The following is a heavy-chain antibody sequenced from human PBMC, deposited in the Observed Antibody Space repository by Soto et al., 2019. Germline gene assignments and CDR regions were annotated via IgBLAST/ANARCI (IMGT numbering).Heavy chain of an antibody. CDR2: INHSGST. CDR3: ARDEIAAAPNYYYYMDV. V-gene: IGHV4-34*01. CDR1: GGSFSGYY. Sequence: PSETLSLTCAVYGGSFSGYYWSWIRQPPGKGLEWIGEINHSGSTNYNPSLKSRVTISVGTSKNQFSLKLSSVTAADTAVYYCARDEIAAAPNYYYYMDVWGKGTTVTVSS. J-gene: IGHJ6*03. D-gene: IGHD6-13*01.